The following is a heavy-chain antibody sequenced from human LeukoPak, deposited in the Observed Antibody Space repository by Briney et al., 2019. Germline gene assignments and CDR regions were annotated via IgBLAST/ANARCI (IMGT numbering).Heavy chain of an antibody. CDR3: ARYCTGVACYSGVDY. CDR1: GFTVSSNY. Sequence: GGSLRLSCAASGFTVSSNYMTWVRQAPGRGLEWVSTISNNGGSTYYADSVKGRFTISRDNSKNTLCLQMSSLRAEDTAVYYCARYCTGVACYSGVDYWGQGTLVPVSS. CDR2: ISNNGGST. J-gene: IGHJ4*02. D-gene: IGHD2-8*02. V-gene: IGHV3-23*01.